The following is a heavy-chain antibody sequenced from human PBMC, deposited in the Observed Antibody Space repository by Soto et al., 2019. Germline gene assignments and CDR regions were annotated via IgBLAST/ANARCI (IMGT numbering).Heavy chain of an antibody. V-gene: IGHV3-23*01. Sequence: GGSLRLPCAASGFICSSYDMSWVRQAPGKGLEWVSTILVDGRTFYVDSVKGRFTISRDSSQNTVYLQMNSLTAGDTALYYCAKATAAGGGAFDICGQGTMVTV. J-gene: IGHJ3*02. CDR3: AKATAAGGGAFDI. CDR2: ILVDGRT. D-gene: IGHD2-8*02. CDR1: GFICSSYD.